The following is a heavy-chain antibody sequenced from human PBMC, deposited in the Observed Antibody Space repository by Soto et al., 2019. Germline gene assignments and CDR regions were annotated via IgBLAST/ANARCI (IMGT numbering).Heavy chain of an antibody. CDR3: ARRSTWQGRDWFDP. Sequence: QLLLQESGPGLVKPSETLSLTCTVSGDSVSNSGYYWGWIRQSPGKRLEWIGSVSFSGSKYYNPSLRSRVTFSVDTSKTLISLKLRSVTAADTAVYYCARRSTWQGRDWFDPWGQGTLVTVSS. V-gene: IGHV4-39*01. J-gene: IGHJ5*02. D-gene: IGHD6-13*01. CDR2: VSFSGSK. CDR1: GDSVSNSGYY.